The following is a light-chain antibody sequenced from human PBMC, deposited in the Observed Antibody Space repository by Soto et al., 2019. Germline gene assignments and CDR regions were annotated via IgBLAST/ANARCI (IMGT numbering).Light chain of an antibody. CDR2: DTS. Sequence: EIVLTQSPATLSLSPGERATLSCRASQSVGSSLAWYQQKPDQAPRLLIYDTSNRATGIPGRFSGRGSGTDFTLTISSLEPEDFAVYYCQQRGNWPLTFGGGTNVEIK. J-gene: IGKJ4*01. CDR1: QSVGSS. CDR3: QQRGNWPLT. V-gene: IGKV3-11*01.